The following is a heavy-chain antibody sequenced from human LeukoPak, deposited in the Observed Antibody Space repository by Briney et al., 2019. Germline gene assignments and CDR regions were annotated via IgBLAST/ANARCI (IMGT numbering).Heavy chain of an antibody. CDR3: AKEGGLTMVRGVITYFDY. J-gene: IGHJ4*02. Sequence: GGSLRLSCAASGFTFSGYGMSWVRQAPGKGLEWVSAISGSGGSTYYADSVKGRFTISRDNSKNTLYLQMNSLRAEDTAVYYCAKEGGLTMVRGVITYFDYWGQGTLVTVSS. CDR2: ISGSGGST. CDR1: GFTFSGYG. D-gene: IGHD3-10*01. V-gene: IGHV3-23*01.